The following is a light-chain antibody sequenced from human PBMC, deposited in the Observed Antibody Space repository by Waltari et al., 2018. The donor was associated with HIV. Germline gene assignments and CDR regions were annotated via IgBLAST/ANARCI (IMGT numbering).Light chain of an antibody. CDR3: ASWDASLNGWV. V-gene: IGLV1-44*01. J-gene: IGLJ3*02. CDR2: GNY. Sequence: QSVVTQPPSVSGTPGQTVTISCSGSTSNIGIKTVNWYQHLPGTAPKRLIYGNYQRPSGSPDRFSASKSGTSASLAISGLQSEDEADYYCASWDASLNGWVFGGGTKLTVL. CDR1: TSNIGIKT.